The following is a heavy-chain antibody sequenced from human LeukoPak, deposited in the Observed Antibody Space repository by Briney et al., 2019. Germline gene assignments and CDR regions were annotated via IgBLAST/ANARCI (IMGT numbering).Heavy chain of an antibody. V-gene: IGHV1-8*01. Sequence: GASVKVSCKASGYTFTSYDINWVRQATGQGLEWMGWMNPNSSNTGYAQKFQGRVTMTRNTSISTAYMELSGLRSEDTAVYYCARARGPKVGEPVAIWGQGTLVTVSS. D-gene: IGHD3-16*01. CDR2: MNPNSSNT. CDR3: ARARGPKVGEPVAI. CDR1: GYTFTSYD. J-gene: IGHJ4*02.